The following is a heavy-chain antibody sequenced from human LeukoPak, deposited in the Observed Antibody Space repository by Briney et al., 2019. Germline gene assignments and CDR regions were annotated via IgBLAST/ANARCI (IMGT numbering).Heavy chain of an antibody. CDR2: IYHSGNT. CDR3: ARDSRGSGPVGPYYYYGMDV. D-gene: IGHD2-15*01. V-gene: IGHV4-4*02. J-gene: IGHJ6*02. Sequence: SETLSLTCVVSGGSISSSNWWSWVRQPPGKGLEWIGEIYHSGNTNYNPSLKSRVTISVDMSKNQFSLKVSSVTAADTAVYYCARDSRGSGPVGPYYYYGMDVWGQGTTVTVSS. CDR1: GGSISSSNW.